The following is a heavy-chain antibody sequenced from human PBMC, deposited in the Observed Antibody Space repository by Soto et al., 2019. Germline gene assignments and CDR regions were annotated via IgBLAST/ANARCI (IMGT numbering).Heavy chain of an antibody. Sequence: SETLSLTCTVSGGSISSYYWSWIRQPPGKGLEWIGYIYYSGSTNYYPSLKSRVTISVDTSKNQFSLKLSSVTAADTAVYYCARSEQWLVHWFDPWGQGTLVTVSS. V-gene: IGHV4-59*01. J-gene: IGHJ5*02. D-gene: IGHD6-19*01. CDR3: ARSEQWLVHWFDP. CDR2: IYYSGST. CDR1: GGSISSYY.